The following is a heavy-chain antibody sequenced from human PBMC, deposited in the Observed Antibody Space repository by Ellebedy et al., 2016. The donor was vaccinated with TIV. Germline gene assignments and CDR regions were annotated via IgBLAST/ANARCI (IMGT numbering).Heavy chain of an antibody. J-gene: IGHJ4*02. D-gene: IGHD5-24*01. CDR1: GFTFSSYW. CDR2: IKQGGSEK. CDR3: ARGEGWIDN. Sequence: GGSLRLXXAVSGFTFSSYWMSWVRQAPGKGLEWVANIKQGGSEKYYVDSVKGRFTISRDNAKNSLYLQMNSLRAEDTAVYFCARGEGWIDNWGQGTLVTVSS. V-gene: IGHV3-7*04.